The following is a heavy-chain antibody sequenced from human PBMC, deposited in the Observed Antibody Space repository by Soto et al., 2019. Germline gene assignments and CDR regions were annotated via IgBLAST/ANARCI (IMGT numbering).Heavy chain of an antibody. V-gene: IGHV4-34*02. Sequence: QGQLRRWGAGVLKPSDTLSLTCAVFSASLGDHCWAWIRQSPDKGLEWIGEVHPSGSTDYNPSLKSRLTLSLDTSKYQFSLKVASVTAADTAVYFCARGKPSGYRFGPRNFFYYGLDVWGPGTTVTVSS. D-gene: IGHD5-18*01. CDR1: SASLGDHC. J-gene: IGHJ6*02. CDR2: VHPSGST. CDR3: ARGKPSGYRFGPRNFFYYGLDV.